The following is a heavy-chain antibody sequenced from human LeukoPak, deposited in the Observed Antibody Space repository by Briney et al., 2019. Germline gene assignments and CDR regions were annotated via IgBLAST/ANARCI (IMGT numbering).Heavy chain of an antibody. V-gene: IGHV4-4*07. CDR2: LHSSGET. Sequence: SETLSLTCVVSGGSISAYYWNWIRQPAGKGLEWIGRLHSSGETTSNPSLMSRATMSLDASRNHFSLNLTSVTAADTAIYYCATMFGESSDFDHWGQGTLVTVSS. J-gene: IGHJ4*02. D-gene: IGHD3-10*02. CDR1: GGSISAYY. CDR3: ATMFGESSDFDH.